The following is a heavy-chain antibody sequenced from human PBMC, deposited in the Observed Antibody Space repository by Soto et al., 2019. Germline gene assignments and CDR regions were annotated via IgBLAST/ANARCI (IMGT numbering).Heavy chain of an antibody. J-gene: IGHJ4*02. CDR3: EREIYDYDTGPNFQYYFDS. V-gene: IGHV5-10-1*01. D-gene: IGHD3-22*01. Sequence: PGESLKISCKGSGYSFAGYWITWGRQEPGKGLEGMGRIDPSDSQTYYSPCVRGHVTISATKSITTVFLQRRSMRVSATDMSYCEREIYDYDTGPNFQYYFDSWGQGTPVTVSS. CDR2: IDPSDSQT. CDR1: GYSFAGYW.